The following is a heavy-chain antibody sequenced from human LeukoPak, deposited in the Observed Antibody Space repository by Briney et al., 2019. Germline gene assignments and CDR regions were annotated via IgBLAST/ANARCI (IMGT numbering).Heavy chain of an antibody. D-gene: IGHD3-9*01. CDR1: GFTFSSYG. CDR3: AKLGSWDILTGADY. CDR2: ISGSGGST. J-gene: IGHJ4*02. V-gene: IGHV3-23*01. Sequence: PGGSLRLSCAASGFTFSSYGMSWVRQAPGKGLEWVSAISGSGGSTYYADSVKGRFTISRDNSKNTLYLQMNSLRAEDTAVYYCAKLGSWDILTGADYWGQGTLVTVSS.